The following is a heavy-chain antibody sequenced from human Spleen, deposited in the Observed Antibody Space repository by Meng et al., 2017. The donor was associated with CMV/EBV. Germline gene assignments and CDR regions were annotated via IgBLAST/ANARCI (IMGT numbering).Heavy chain of an antibody. Sequence: GESLKISCAASGFTFDDYGMSWVRQAPGKGLEWVSGINWNGGSTGYADSVKGRFTISRDNAKNSLHLQMNSLRGEDTAVYYCARMDCGDDCYFDAFDIWGQGTMVTVSS. CDR1: GFTFDDYG. J-gene: IGHJ3*02. CDR3: ARMDCGDDCYFDAFDI. CDR2: INWNGGST. V-gene: IGHV3-20*04. D-gene: IGHD2-21*01.